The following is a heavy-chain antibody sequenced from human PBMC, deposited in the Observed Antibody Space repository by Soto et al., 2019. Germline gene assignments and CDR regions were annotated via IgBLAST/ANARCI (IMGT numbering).Heavy chain of an antibody. CDR1: GFSFSNAW. CDR2: IKRKIDGEAT. J-gene: IGHJ6*02. Sequence: EVQLVESGGGLVKPGGSLRLSCGASGFSFSNAWMNWVRQAPGKGLEWVGRIKRKIDGEATDYAGPVKGRFTVFRDDSKSALYLQMNSLKGDDTAVYYCTTGSVEGVWGQGITVTVS. CDR3: TTGSVEGV. V-gene: IGHV3-15*07. D-gene: IGHD2-15*01.